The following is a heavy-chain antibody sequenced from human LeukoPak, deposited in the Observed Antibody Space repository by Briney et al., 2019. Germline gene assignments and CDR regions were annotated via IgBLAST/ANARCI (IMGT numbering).Heavy chain of an antibody. Sequence: GGSLRLSCAASGFTFSSCAMTWVRQAPGKGLEWVANVNKDGSAKYYVDSVKGRFTISRDNAKNSLYLQMDSLRAEDTAVYYCARENFEFWGQGTLVTVSS. J-gene: IGHJ4*02. V-gene: IGHV3-7*04. CDR3: ARENFEF. CDR2: VNKDGSAK. CDR1: GFTFSSCA.